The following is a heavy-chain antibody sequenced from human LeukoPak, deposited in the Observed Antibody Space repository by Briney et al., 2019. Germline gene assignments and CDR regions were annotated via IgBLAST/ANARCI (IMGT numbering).Heavy chain of an antibody. V-gene: IGHV3-23*01. Sequence: PGGSLRLSCAVSGFTFSSYAMSWVRQAPGKGLECVSAISDSGGYTYYADSVKGRFTISRDNSKNTLYLQMTSLRAEDTAVYYCAKDQVWIVVGSFDYWGQGTLVTVSS. D-gene: IGHD3-22*01. J-gene: IGHJ4*02. CDR2: ISDSGGYT. CDR1: GFTFSSYA. CDR3: AKDQVWIVVGSFDY.